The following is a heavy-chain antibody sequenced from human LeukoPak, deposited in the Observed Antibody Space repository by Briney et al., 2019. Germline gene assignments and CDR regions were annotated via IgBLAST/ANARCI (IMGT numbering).Heavy chain of an antibody. J-gene: IGHJ4*02. CDR3: ARDRRDFWSGYYRSYYFDY. V-gene: IGHV1-69*13. D-gene: IGHD3-3*01. Sequence: SVKVSCKASGGTFSSYAISWVRQAPGQGLEWMGGIIPIFGTANYAQKFQGRVTITADESTSTAYMELSSLRSGDTAVYYCARDRRDFWSGYYRSYYFDYWGQGTLVTVSS. CDR1: GGTFSSYA. CDR2: IIPIFGTA.